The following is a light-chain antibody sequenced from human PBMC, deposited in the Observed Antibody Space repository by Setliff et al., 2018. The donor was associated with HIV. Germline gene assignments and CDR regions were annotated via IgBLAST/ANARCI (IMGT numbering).Light chain of an antibody. J-gene: IGLJ2*01. CDR1: SSNIGSNT. CDR2: SNN. V-gene: IGLV1-44*01. CDR3: AAWDDTVNGPV. Sequence: QSVLTQPPSASRTPGQRVSISCSGVSSNIGSNTVNWYQQLPGTAPKLLIYSNNQRPSGVPDRFSGSKSGTSASLAISGLQSEDEADYYCAAWDDTVNGPVFGGGTKVTVL.